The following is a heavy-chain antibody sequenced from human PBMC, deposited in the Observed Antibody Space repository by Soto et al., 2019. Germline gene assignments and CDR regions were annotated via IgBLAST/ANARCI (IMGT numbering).Heavy chain of an antibody. CDR1: GFTFSSYA. V-gene: IGHV3-23*01. CDR2: ISGSGGST. Sequence: GGSLRLSCAASGFTFSSYAMSWVRQAPGKGLEWVSAISGSGGSTYYADSVKGRFTISRDNSKNTLYLQMNSLRAEDTAVYYCXKDLTKENYDILTGFDYWGQGTLVTVSS. CDR3: XKDLTKENYDILTGFDY. J-gene: IGHJ4*02. D-gene: IGHD3-9*01.